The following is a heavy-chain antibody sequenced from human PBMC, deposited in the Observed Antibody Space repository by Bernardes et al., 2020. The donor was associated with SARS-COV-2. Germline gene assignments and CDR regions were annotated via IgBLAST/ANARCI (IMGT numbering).Heavy chain of an antibody. Sequence: ASVKVSCKASGYSFTTYDIHWVRQAPGQGLEWMGWLNPNSGHTGYPQKFKDRVTVTRNTSISTAYLELSILTSEDTAMYYCATSLNYGVLFEHWGQGTLVTVSS. CDR2: LNPNSGHT. J-gene: IGHJ5*02. D-gene: IGHD4-17*01. CDR1: GYSFTTYD. V-gene: IGHV1-8*01. CDR3: ATSLNYGVLFEH.